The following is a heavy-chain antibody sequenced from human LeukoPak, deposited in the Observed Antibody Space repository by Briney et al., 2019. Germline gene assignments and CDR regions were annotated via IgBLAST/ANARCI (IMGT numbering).Heavy chain of an antibody. V-gene: IGHV3-23*01. CDR3: AASYYCDSSGYSLHTFDY. Sequence: GGSLRLSCAASGFTFSSYAMSWVRQAPGKGLEWVSAISGSGGSTYYADSVKGRFTISRDNSKNTLYLQMNSLGAEDTAVYNCAASYYCDSSGYSLHTFDYWGQGTLVTVSS. CDR2: ISGSGGST. D-gene: IGHD3-22*01. J-gene: IGHJ4*02. CDR1: GFTFSSYA.